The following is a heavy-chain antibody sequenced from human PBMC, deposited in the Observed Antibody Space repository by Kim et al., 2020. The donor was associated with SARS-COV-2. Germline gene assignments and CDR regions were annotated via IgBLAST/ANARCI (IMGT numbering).Heavy chain of an antibody. J-gene: IGHJ5*02. CDR1: GYTFTNYG. CDR3: ARDRALVTTMEWSDP. V-gene: IGHV1-18*01. CDR2: INTDNGNT. Sequence: ASVKVSCKASGYTFTNYGISWVRQAPGQGLEWMGWINTDNGNTIYAQRFQGKVTMTTETSTSTVYMEMRSLRFDDTAFYYCARDRALVTTMEWSDPWGQGTLVIVSS. D-gene: IGHD3-3*01.